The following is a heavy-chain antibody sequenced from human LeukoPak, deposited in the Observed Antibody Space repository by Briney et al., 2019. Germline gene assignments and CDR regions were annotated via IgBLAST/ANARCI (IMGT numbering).Heavy chain of an antibody. D-gene: IGHD2-15*01. CDR2: ISSSSRYI. CDR1: GFTFSSYN. Sequence: GGSLRLSGVASGFTFSSYNMNWVRQAPGKGLEWVSSISSSSRYIYYTDSVKGRFTISRDNAKNSLYLQMNSLRAEDTAVYYCARVGVATYYYMDVWGKGTTVTISS. V-gene: IGHV3-21*01. CDR3: ARVGVATYYYMDV. J-gene: IGHJ6*03.